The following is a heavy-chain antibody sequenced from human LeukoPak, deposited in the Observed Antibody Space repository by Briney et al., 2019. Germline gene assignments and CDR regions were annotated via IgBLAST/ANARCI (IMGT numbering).Heavy chain of an antibody. Sequence: SETLSLTCTVSGGSISNYYWPWIRQPPGKGLEWIGYIYNSRSTNYNPSLKSRVTISVDTSKNQFSLKLNSVTAADTAVYYCARHVYYDILTGYYGYGFDPWGQGTLVTVSS. V-gene: IGHV4-59*08. CDR2: IYNSRST. CDR3: ARHVYYDILTGYYGYGFDP. J-gene: IGHJ5*02. D-gene: IGHD3-9*01. CDR1: GGSISNYY.